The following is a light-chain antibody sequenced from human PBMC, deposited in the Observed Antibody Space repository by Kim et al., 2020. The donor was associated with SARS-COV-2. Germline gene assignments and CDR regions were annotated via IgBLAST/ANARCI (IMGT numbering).Light chain of an antibody. CDR2: SNN. V-gene: IGLV1-44*01. CDR3: AAWDDSLSAVV. J-gene: IGLJ2*01. CDR1: SSNIGSNA. Sequence: QSVLTQPPSASGTPGQRVSISCSGSSSNIGSNAVNWYQHLPGTAPKLLIYSNNQRPSGVPDRFSGSKSGTSASLAISGLQSEDEADYYCAAWDDSLSAVVFGGGTQLTVL.